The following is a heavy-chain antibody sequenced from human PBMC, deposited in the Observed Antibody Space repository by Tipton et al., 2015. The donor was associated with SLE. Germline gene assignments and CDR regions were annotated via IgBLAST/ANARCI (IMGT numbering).Heavy chain of an antibody. CDR1: GLTFSSYA. J-gene: IGHJ2*01. V-gene: IGHV3-23*01. CDR3: ARSPRSSTSRLGYWYFDL. D-gene: IGHD2-2*01. CDR2: ISGSGGST. Sequence: SLRLSCAASGLTFSSYAMSWLRQTPGKGLEWVSAISGSGGSTYYADSVKGRFTISRDNPKNTLYLQMSSLRAEDTAVYYCARSPRSSTSRLGYWYFDLWGRGTLVTVSS.